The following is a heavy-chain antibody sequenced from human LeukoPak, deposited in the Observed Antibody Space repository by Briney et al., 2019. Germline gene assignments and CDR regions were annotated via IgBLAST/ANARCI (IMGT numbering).Heavy chain of an antibody. CDR2: ISSSSSYI. CDR3: AKDRGLNWLSPPFDY. CDR1: GFTLRSYR. V-gene: IGHV3-21*04. J-gene: IGHJ4*02. D-gene: IGHD3/OR15-3a*01. Sequence: GSLRLSCAASGFTLRSYRMNWVRQAPGKGLEWVSSISSSSSYIYYADSVKGRFTISRDNAKNSLYLQMNSLRAEDTAVYYCAKDRGLNWLSPPFDYWGQGTLVTVSS.